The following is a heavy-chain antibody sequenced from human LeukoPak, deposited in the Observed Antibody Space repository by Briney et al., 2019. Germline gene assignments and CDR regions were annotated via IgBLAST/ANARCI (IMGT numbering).Heavy chain of an antibody. D-gene: IGHD1-26*01. CDR2: INPNSGGT. Sequence: ASVKVSCKASGYTFTGYYMHWVRQAPGQGLEWMGWINPNSGGTNYAQKFQGRVTMTRDTSISTAYMELSRLRSDDTAVYYCARGRSPGRYSSPTAFDIWGQGTMVTVSS. CDR1: GYTFTGYY. CDR3: ARGRSPGRYSSPTAFDI. J-gene: IGHJ3*02. V-gene: IGHV1-2*02.